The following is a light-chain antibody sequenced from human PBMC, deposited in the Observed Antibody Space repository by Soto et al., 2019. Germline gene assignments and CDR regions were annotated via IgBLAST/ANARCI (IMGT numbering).Light chain of an antibody. J-gene: IGKJ3*01. Sequence: DIVLTQTPLSLHVSFGQPASISCRASQSLVHTNGKTYLSWLHQRPGQPPRLLIYEISNRFFEVPNRFSGSGAGTEFTLKISRVEAEDVGVYYCMQARQSPTFGPGTTVDIE. CDR3: MQARQSPT. V-gene: IGKV2-24*01. CDR2: EIS. CDR1: QSLVHTNGKTY.